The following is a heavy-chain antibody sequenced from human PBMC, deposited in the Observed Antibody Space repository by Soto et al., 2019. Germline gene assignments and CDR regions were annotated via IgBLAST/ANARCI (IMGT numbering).Heavy chain of an antibody. Sequence: GGSLRLSCAASGFTFSNAWMNWVRQAPGKGLEWVGRIKSKTDGGTTDYAAPVKGRFTISRDDSKNTLYLQMNSLKTEDTAVYYCTTVITTVVTPSVSFYYYYGMDVWGQGTTVTVSS. D-gene: IGHD4-17*01. CDR1: GFTFSNAW. V-gene: IGHV3-15*07. CDR2: IKSKTDGGTT. CDR3: TTVITTVVTPSVSFYYYYGMDV. J-gene: IGHJ6*02.